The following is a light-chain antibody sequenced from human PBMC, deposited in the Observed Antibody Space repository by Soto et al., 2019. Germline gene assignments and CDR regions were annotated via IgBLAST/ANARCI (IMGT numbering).Light chain of an antibody. V-gene: IGKV3-20*01. J-gene: IGKJ3*01. CDR2: GAS. CDR1: QTVSSSY. CDR3: QQYGSSPT. Sequence: VLTQSPATLSLSPGERATLSCRASQTVSSSYLAWYHHKPGQAPRLLIYGASSRPTGVPSRFVGSGSGTDFTLTISRLDPEDCAVYYCQQYGSSPTFGPGTTIDVK.